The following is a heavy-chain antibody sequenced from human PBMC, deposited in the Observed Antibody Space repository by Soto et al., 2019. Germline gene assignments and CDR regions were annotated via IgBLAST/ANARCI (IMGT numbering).Heavy chain of an antibody. D-gene: IGHD3-10*01. CDR2: IIPIIGTP. CDR3: ARDLEFRDGNISHLDY. Sequence: SGKVSCKASGGTFRNHGFNWVRQAPGQGLEWMGGIIPIIGTPNYAQKFQGRVTITADASTNTVYLEVSSLRSQDTAVYYCARDLEFRDGNISHLDYWGQGTLVTVSS. J-gene: IGHJ4*02. CDR1: GGTFRNHG. V-gene: IGHV1-69*13.